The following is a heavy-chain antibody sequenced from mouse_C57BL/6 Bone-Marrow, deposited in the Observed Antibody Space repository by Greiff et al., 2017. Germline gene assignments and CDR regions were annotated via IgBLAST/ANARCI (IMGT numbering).Heavy chain of an antibody. CDR1: GYTFTSYW. J-gene: IGHJ2*01. D-gene: IGHD4-1*01. V-gene: IGHV1-55*01. Sequence: QVQLQQPGAELVKPGASVKMPCKASGYTFTSYWITWVKQRPGQGLEWIGDIYPTSGRTNYNEKFKSKAILTVDTSSNTAYMQLSSLTSEDSAVFYGARSGPLGRSFDYWGQGTTLTVSS. CDR3: ARSGPLGRSFDY. CDR2: IYPTSGRT.